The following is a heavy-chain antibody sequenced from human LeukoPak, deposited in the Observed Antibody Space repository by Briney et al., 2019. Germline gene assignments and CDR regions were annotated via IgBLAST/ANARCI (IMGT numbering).Heavy chain of an antibody. V-gene: IGHV2-70*11. CDR1: GFSLKTSGVC. Sequence: ESGPALVKSAQTLTLTCTFSGFSLKTSGVCVSWIRQPPGKALEWLARIDWDENKYYSTSLKTRLTISTDTSKNQVVLTMTNMDPVDTATYYCARGLSYDSSGYYKYHFDYWGQGTLVTVSS. J-gene: IGHJ4*02. CDR3: ARGLSYDSSGYYKYHFDY. CDR2: IDWDENK. D-gene: IGHD3-22*01.